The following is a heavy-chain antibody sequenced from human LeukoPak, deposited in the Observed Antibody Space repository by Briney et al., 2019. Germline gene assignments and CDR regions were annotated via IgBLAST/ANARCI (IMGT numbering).Heavy chain of an antibody. D-gene: IGHD6-19*01. CDR3: AKVSPGDWSSGWYGGHDY. V-gene: IGHV3-23*01. J-gene: IGHJ4*02. Sequence: GSLRLSCAAFGFTFSSYALSWVRQAPGKGLEWVSGISGSGGSTYYADSVKGRFTVSRDNSKNTLYLQMISLRAEDTAVYYCAKVSPGDWSSGWYGGHDYWGQGTLVTVSS. CDR2: ISGSGGST. CDR1: GFTFSSYA.